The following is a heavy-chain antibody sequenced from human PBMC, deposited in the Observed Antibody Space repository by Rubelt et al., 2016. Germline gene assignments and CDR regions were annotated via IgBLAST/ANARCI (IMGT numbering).Heavy chain of an antibody. D-gene: IGHD3-22*01. V-gene: IGHV1-2*02. Sequence: QVQLVQSGAKVKKPGASVKVSCKASGYTFTGYYMHWVRQAPGQGLEWMGWINPNSGGTNYAQKFQGRGTMTRDTSISTAYMELSRLRSDDTAVYYCARFAIGGHSSGYLFDYWGQGTLVTVSS. CDR2: INPNSGGT. CDR3: ARFAIGGHSSGYLFDY. J-gene: IGHJ4*02. CDR1: GYTFTGYY.